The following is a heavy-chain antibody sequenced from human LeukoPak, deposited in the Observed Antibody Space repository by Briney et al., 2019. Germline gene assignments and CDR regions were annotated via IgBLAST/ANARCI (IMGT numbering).Heavy chain of an antibody. V-gene: IGHV3-30*03. D-gene: IGHD6-13*01. CDR3: ARVAGAAAGFGHYFDY. Sequence: GGSLRLSCAASGFTFSTYGMHWVRQAPGKGLEWAAVISYDGSNKYYADSVKGRFTISRDNSKNTLYLHMNSLRAEDTAVYYCARVAGAAAGFGHYFDYWGRGTLVTVSS. J-gene: IGHJ4*02. CDR1: GFTFSTYG. CDR2: ISYDGSNK.